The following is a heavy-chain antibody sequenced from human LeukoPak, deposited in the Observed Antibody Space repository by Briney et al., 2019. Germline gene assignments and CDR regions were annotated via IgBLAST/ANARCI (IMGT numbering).Heavy chain of an antibody. Sequence: SETLSLTCTVSGGSITSNSYYWGWLRQPPGKGLEWIGSITYSGSTYYNPSLKRRVTISIDTSKNQFSLKLSSVTAADTAVYYCARARRWNAAVEGWWFDPWGQGTLVTVSS. J-gene: IGHJ5*02. D-gene: IGHD1-1*01. CDR1: GGSITSNSYY. CDR3: ARARRWNAAVEGWWFDP. V-gene: IGHV4-39*07. CDR2: ITYSGST.